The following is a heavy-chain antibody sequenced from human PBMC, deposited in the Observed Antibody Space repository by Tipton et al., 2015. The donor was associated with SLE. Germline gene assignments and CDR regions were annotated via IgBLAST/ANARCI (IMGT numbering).Heavy chain of an antibody. D-gene: IGHD3-10*01. CDR3: ARVLHGSGTYYDDAFDI. CDR1: SYSISSDYY. J-gene: IGHJ3*02. Sequence: TLSLTCAVSSYSISSDYYWGWIRQPPGKGLEWIGSIHLSGTTYHNPSLKSRITISIDTSKNEFSLKLSSVSAADTATYYCARVLHGSGTYYDDAFDIWGQGTLVTVSS. V-gene: IGHV4-38-2*01. CDR2: IHLSGTT.